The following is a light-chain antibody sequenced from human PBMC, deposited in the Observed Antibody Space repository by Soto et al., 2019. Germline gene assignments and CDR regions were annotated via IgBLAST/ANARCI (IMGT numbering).Light chain of an antibody. V-gene: IGKV3-20*01. CDR1: QSVSSSY. Sequence: EIVLTQSPGTLSLSPGERATLSCRACQSVSSSYLAWYQQKPGQAPRLLIYGASSRATGIPDRFSGSGSGTDFTLTISRLEPEDFAVYYCQQYGSSLSVTFGQGTRLEIK. J-gene: IGKJ5*01. CDR3: QQYGSSLSVT. CDR2: GAS.